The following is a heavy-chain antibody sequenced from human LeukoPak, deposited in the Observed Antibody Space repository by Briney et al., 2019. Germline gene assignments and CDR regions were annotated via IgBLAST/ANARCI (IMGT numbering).Heavy chain of an antibody. V-gene: IGHV1-69*13. J-gene: IGHJ5*02. Sequence: SVKVSCKTSGGTFNTSATSWVRPAPGQGLEWLGGIMPIFGTAGSTQQSQSSVTITEDESTRTGYSGRTSLSSDDTAVYYCAREVHGDYGSGCFEPWGQGALVSVSS. CDR1: GGTFNTSA. CDR2: IMPIFGTA. D-gene: IGHD4-17*01. CDR3: AREVHGDYGSGCFEP.